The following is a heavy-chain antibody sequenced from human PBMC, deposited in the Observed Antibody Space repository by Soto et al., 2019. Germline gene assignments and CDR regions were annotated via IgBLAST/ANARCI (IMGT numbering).Heavy chain of an antibody. CDR3: ARGSQYRDPYSSRWFLDY. CDR1: GFTFSDYY. Sequence: QVQLVESGGGLVKPGGSLRLSCAASGFTFSDYYMNWIRQAPGKGLEWVSYISSSGTTIYYADSVKGRFTISRDNAKNSLYLQMNRLGAEDTAVYYCARGSQYRDPYSSRWFLDYWGQGTLVTVSS. V-gene: IGHV3-11*01. D-gene: IGHD6-13*01. CDR2: ISSSGTTI. J-gene: IGHJ4*02.